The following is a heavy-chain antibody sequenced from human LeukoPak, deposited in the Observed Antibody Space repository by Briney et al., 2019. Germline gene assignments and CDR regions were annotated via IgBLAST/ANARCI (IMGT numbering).Heavy chain of an antibody. V-gene: IGHV1-69*04. CDR3: ARVTLKSTTTRFTLAGDYFDY. J-gene: IGHJ4*02. CDR1: GGTFSSYA. Sequence: SVKVSCKASGGTFSSYAISWVRQAPGQGLEWMGRIIPILGIANYAQKFQGRVTITADKSTSTAYMELSSLRSDDTAVYYCARVTLKSTTTRFTLAGDYFDYWGQGTLVTVSS. D-gene: IGHD1-26*01. CDR2: IIPILGIA.